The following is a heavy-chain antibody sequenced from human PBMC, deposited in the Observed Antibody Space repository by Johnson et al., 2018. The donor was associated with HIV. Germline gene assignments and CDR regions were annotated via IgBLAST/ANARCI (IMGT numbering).Heavy chain of an antibody. CDR3: ARDLMDSSDYPPDAFDV. CDR2: IKHDGSEK. Sequence: VQLVESGGGLVQPGGSLRLSCAASGFTFSRYWMSWVRQAAGKGLTWVANIKHDGSEKYYVDSVKGRFTISRDNAKSSLYLQVSSLIADETAMYFCARDLMDSSDYPPDAFDVWGQGTMVTVSS. V-gene: IGHV3-7*03. D-gene: IGHD3-22*01. J-gene: IGHJ3*01. CDR1: GFTFSRYW.